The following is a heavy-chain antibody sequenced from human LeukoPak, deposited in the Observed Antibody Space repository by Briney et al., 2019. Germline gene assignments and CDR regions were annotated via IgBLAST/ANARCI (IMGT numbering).Heavy chain of an antibody. D-gene: IGHD4-17*01. CDR2: INEDGRTT. J-gene: IGHJ4*02. CDR3: AKDLRGPQDY. V-gene: IGHV3-74*01. CDR1: GFTFSRYW. Sequence: PGGSLRPSCAASGFTFSRYWMHWVRQGPGKGLVWVSRINEDGRTTDYADSVKGRFTISRDNAKNTLYLQMNSLRVEDTAVYYCAKDLRGPQDYWGQGTLVTVSS.